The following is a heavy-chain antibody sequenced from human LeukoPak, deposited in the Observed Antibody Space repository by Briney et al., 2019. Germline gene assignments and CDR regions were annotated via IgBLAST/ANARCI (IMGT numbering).Heavy chain of an antibody. J-gene: IGHJ4*02. CDR2: IYYSGST. D-gene: IGHD1-26*01. CDR3: VRDRELTY. CDR1: AGSINNYY. Sequence: SETLSLTCTVSAGSINNYYWSWIRQPPGKGLEWIGYIYYSGSTNYNPSLKSRVTISVDTSKKQVSLKLTSVTAADTAVYYCVRDRELTYWGQGTLVTVSS. V-gene: IGHV4-59*01.